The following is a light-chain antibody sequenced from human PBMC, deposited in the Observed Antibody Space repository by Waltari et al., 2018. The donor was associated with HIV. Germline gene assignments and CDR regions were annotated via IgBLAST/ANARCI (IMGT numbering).Light chain of an antibody. V-gene: IGKV1-9*01. CDR1: LAVGGY. Sequence: DIQLTQSPSFLSASAGDRVSITCRASLAVGGYVAWYQQKPGKAPKVLIYGTSILQGGVPARFTGRGSGTEFTLTINSLQPEESATYYLQQLRTFRQGPNVEI. CDR3: QQLRT. CDR2: GTS. J-gene: IGKJ1*01.